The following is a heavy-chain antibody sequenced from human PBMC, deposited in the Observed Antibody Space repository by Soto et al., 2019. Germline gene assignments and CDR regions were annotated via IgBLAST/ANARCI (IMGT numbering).Heavy chain of an antibody. CDR3: AKDRRAGGNYGFYSDF. Sequence: EVQLLESGGGLVQPGGSLRLSCAASGFTFSSYGMTFVRQAPGKGLAWVSFSSATGAGTYYADSGKGRFTISRDNSKNTLYLQMTSLRADDTAVYYCAKDRRAGGNYGFYSDFWGQGALVIVSS. V-gene: IGHV3-23*01. CDR1: GFTFSSYG. D-gene: IGHD1-7*01. J-gene: IGHJ4*02. CDR2: SSATGAGT.